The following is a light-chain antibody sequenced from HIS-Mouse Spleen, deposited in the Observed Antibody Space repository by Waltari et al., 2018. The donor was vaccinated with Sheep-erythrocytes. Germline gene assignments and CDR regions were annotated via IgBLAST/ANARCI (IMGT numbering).Light chain of an antibody. CDR1: SSNTGRKY. CDR2: RNN. V-gene: IGLV1-47*01. CDR3: CSYAGSSTPWV. Sequence: QSVLTQPPSASGTPGQRVTISCSGSSSNTGRKYVYWYQQPPGTAPKLLIYRNNQRPSGVPDRFSGSKSGTSASLAISGLRSEDEADYYCCSYAGSSTPWVFGGGTKLTVL. J-gene: IGLJ3*02.